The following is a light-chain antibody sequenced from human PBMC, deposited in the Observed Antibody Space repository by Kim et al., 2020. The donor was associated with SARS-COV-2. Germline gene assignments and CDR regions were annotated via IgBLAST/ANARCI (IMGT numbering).Light chain of an antibody. Sequence: LGASVKLPCPLSAANYASAWHQQQPGKGPRFLLKVNSDGTHDKADGVPDRFSGSSSGAERYLTISSLQSEDEADYYCQTWDTGIRVFGGGTRVTVL. CDR2: VNSDGTH. V-gene: IGLV4-69*01. CDR3: QTWDTGIRV. CDR1: AANYA. J-gene: IGLJ3*02.